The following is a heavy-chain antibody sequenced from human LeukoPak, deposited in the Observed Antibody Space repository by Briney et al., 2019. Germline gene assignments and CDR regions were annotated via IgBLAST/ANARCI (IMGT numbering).Heavy chain of an antibody. J-gene: IGHJ4*02. CDR1: GHTFTGYY. V-gene: IGHV1-2*02. Sequence: ASVKVSCKASGHTFTGYYMHWVRQAPGQGLEWMGWINAYNGNTNYAQKLQGRVTMTRDTSISTAYMELSRLRSDDTAVYYCARARGIITFGGVIVSLAYWGQGTLVTVSS. D-gene: IGHD3-16*02. CDR3: ARARGIITFGGVIVSLAY. CDR2: INAYNGNT.